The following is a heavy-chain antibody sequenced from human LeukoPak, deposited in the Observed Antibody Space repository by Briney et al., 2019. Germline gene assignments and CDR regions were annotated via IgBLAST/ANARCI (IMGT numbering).Heavy chain of an antibody. CDR2: ISSSSSYI. D-gene: IGHD6-13*01. Sequence: GGSLRLSCAASGFTFSSYEMNWVRQAPGKGLEWVSFISSSSSYIYYADSVKGRYTISRDNAKNSLSLQMNSLRAEDTAVYYCARVSSSWYYLDYWGQGILVTVSS. V-gene: IGHV3-21*01. CDR1: GFTFSSYE. J-gene: IGHJ4*02. CDR3: ARVSSSWYYLDY.